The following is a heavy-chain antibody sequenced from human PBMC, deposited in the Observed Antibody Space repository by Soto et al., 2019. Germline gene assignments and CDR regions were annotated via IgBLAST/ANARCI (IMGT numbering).Heavy chain of an antibody. J-gene: IGHJ4*02. CDR2: IYDDGHT. CDR3: ARDASGPFDY. V-gene: IGHV3-53*02. CDR1: GFTVSRR. Sequence: EVQLLETGGGLIQPGGSLKLSCAATGFTVSRRMSWVRQAPGKGLECVSLIYDDGHTYYTDSVKGRFTISRDISKNTLYLQMDSLRVEDTAVYFCARDASGPFDYWGQGTPVTVSS. D-gene: IGHD6-19*01.